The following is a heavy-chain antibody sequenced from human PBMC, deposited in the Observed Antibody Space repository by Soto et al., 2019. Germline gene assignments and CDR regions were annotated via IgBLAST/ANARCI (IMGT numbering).Heavy chain of an antibody. Sequence: QVQLVESGGGVVQPGRSLRLSCAASGFTFSSYGMHWVRQAPGKGLEWVAVISYDGSNKYYADSVKGRFTISRDNSKNTLYLQMNSLRAEDTAVYYCAKDSTYYYDSSGSILGYFDYWGQGTLVTVSS. CDR2: ISYDGSNK. V-gene: IGHV3-30*18. J-gene: IGHJ4*02. CDR3: AKDSTYYYDSSGSILGYFDY. CDR1: GFTFSSYG. D-gene: IGHD3-22*01.